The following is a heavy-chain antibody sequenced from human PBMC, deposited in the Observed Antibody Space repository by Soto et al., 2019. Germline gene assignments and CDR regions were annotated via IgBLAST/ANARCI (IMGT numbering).Heavy chain of an antibody. CDR2: ITTSSAYI. Sequence: EVQLVESGGGLVMAGGSLRLSCAASGFTFNTYDMNWVRQAPGKGLEWVSSITTSSAYIYYADSLKGRITISRDNAKNSLFLQMNSLRAEDTAVYYCVRSGTARLLRHSWFDTWGQGTLVTVSS. D-gene: IGHD2-21*01. V-gene: IGHV3-21*01. J-gene: IGHJ5*02. CDR1: GFTFNTYD. CDR3: VRSGTARLLRHSWFDT.